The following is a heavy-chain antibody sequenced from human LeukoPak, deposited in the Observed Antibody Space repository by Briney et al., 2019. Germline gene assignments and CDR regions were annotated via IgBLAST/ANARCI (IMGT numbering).Heavy chain of an antibody. Sequence: PSETLSLTCTISGGSISSYYCSWIRQPPGKGLEWIGYIYYSGSTNYNPSLKSRVTISVDTSKNQFSLKLSSVTAADTAVYYCARETMTYYYASSGYFDAFDIWGQGTMVTVSS. CDR2: IYYSGST. CDR3: ARETMTYYYASSGYFDAFDI. D-gene: IGHD3-22*01. CDR1: GGSISSYY. J-gene: IGHJ3*02. V-gene: IGHV4-59*01.